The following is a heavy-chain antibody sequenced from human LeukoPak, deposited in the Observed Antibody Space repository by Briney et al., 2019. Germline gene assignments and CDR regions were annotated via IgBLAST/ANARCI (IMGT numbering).Heavy chain of an antibody. CDR3: AREGSSWAFDY. CDR2: IYYSGST. J-gene: IGHJ4*02. Sequence: SETLSLTCTVSGGSISNYYWSWIRQPPGKGLEWIGYIYYSGSTNYNPSLKSRVTISVDKSKNQFSLKLSSVTAADTAVYYCAREGSSWAFDYWGQGTLVTVSS. D-gene: IGHD6-13*01. V-gene: IGHV4-59*12. CDR1: GGSISNYY.